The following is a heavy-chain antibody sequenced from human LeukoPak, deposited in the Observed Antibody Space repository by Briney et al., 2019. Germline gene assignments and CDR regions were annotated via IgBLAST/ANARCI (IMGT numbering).Heavy chain of an antibody. CDR2: IYYSGST. J-gene: IGHJ4*02. V-gene: IGHV4-59*08. D-gene: IGHD6-13*01. CDR1: GGSISSYY. Sequence: SETLSLTCTVSGGSISSYYWSWIRQPPGKGLEWIGYIYYSGSTNYNPSLKSRVTISVDTSKNQFSLKLSSVTAADTAVYYCARYGGSSWYYFDYWGQGTLVTVSS. CDR3: ARYGGSSWYYFDY.